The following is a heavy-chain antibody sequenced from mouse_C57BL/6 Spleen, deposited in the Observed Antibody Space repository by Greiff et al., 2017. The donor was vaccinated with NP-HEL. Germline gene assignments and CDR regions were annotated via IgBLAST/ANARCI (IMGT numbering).Heavy chain of an antibody. CDR2: IYPGDGDT. J-gene: IGHJ4*01. Sequence: QVQLQQSGAELVKPGASVKISCKASGYAFSSYWMNWVKQRPGKGLEWIGQIYPGDGDTNYNGKFKGKATLTADKTSSTAYMQLSSLTSEDSAVYFCARRSDYNAMDDWGQGTSVTVSS. CDR1: GYAFSSYW. V-gene: IGHV1-80*01. D-gene: IGHD2-12*01. CDR3: ARRSDYNAMDD.